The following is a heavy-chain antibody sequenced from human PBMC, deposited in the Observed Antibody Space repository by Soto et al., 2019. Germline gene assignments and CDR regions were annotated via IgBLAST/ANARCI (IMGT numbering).Heavy chain of an antibody. V-gene: IGHV4-31*03. CDR3: AITTRFGVGVYYFDY. J-gene: IGHJ4*02. Sequence: QVQLQESGPGLVKPSQTLSLTCTVSGGSISSGGYYWSWIRQHPGKGLEWIGYIYSSGRTYYTPSLQSRVTISVDTSKNQFSLKLSSVTAADTAVYYCAITTRFGVGVYYFDYWGQGTLVTVSS. CDR1: GGSISSGGYY. CDR2: IYSSGRT. D-gene: IGHD1-26*01.